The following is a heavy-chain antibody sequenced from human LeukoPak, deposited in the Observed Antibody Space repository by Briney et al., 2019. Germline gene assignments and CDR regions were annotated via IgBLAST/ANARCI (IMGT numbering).Heavy chain of an antibody. CDR2: IYYSGST. D-gene: IGHD1-1*01. Sequence: SETLSLTCTVSGGSISSSSYYWGWIRQPPGKGLEWIRSIYYSGSTYYNPSLKSRVTISVDTSKNQFSLKLSSVTAADTAVYYCARLGLEAGTPCDYCGQGTLVTVSS. CDR3: ARLGLEAGTPCDY. V-gene: IGHV4-39*07. CDR1: GGSISSSSYY. J-gene: IGHJ4*02.